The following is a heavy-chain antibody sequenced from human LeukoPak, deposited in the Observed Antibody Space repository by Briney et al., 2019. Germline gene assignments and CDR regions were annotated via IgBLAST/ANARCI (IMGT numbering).Heavy chain of an antibody. D-gene: IGHD3-22*01. Sequence: EASVKVSCKASGYTFPSYGISWVRQAPGQGLEWMGWINPNSGGTNYAQKFQGRVTMTRDTSISTAYMELSRLRSDDTAVYYCARTLTYYYDSSGYAYWGQGTLVTVSS. CDR2: INPNSGGT. CDR3: ARTLTYYYDSSGYAY. CDR1: GYTFPSYG. J-gene: IGHJ4*02. V-gene: IGHV1-2*02.